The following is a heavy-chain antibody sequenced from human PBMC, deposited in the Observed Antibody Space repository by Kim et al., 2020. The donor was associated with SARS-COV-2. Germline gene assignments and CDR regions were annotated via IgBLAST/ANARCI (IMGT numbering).Heavy chain of an antibody. Sequence: GESLKISCSTSGYNFMSYWITWVRLVPGKGLEWMGRIDPTNSYTNYRPSFQGHVTISVDKSLTTAYLQWSSLKASDTATYYCARHVGPTQYDRIGYYYTTTPRDNWGQGNLVTVPS. CDR2: IDPTNSYT. D-gene: IGHD3-22*01. V-gene: IGHV5-10-1*01. CDR1: GYNFMSYW. J-gene: IGHJ4*02. CDR3: ARHVGPTQYDRIGYYYTTTPRDN.